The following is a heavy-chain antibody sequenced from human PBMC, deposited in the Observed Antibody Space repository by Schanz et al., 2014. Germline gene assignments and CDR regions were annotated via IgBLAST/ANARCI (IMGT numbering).Heavy chain of an antibody. CDR1: GFTFSSYA. Sequence: VQLLQFGGGLVQPGGSLRLSCAASGFTFSSYAMSWVRQAPGKGLEWVSSISSSGSYIHYADSVKGRFTISRDNSKNTLYLQMNSLRAEDTAVFYCAKGMGYCSGGTCYDYYYYGLDVWGQGTTVTVSS. CDR2: ISSSGSYI. V-gene: IGHV3-23*01. CDR3: AKGMGYCSGGTCYDYYYYGLDV. D-gene: IGHD2-15*01. J-gene: IGHJ6*02.